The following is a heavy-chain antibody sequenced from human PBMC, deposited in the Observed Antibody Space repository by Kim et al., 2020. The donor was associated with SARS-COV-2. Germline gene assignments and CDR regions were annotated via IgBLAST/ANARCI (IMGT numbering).Heavy chain of an antibody. CDR2: IYYSGST. Sequence: SETLSLTCTVSGGSISSGGYYWSWIRQHPGKGLEWIGYIYYSGSTYYNPSLKSRVTISVDTSKNQFSLKLSSVTAADTAVYYCASWNVVRGVHIDYWGQGTLVTVSS. CDR3: ASWNVVRGVHIDY. J-gene: IGHJ4*02. CDR1: GGSISSGGYY. V-gene: IGHV4-31*03. D-gene: IGHD3-10*01.